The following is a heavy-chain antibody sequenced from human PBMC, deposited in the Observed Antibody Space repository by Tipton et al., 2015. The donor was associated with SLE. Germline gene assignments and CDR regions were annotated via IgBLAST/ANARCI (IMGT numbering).Heavy chain of an antibody. D-gene: IGHD2-15*01. V-gene: IGHV3-30*04. J-gene: IGHJ3*02. CDR2: ISYDGTNK. CDR3: ASAQTSSLLLDAFDI. CDR1: GFTFSSYA. Sequence: RSLRLSCAASGFTFSSYAMHWVRQAPGKGLEWVAVISYDGTNKYYADSVKGRFTVSRDNSKTTLSLQMNSLRAEDTAVYYCASAQTSSLLLDAFDIWGQGTMVTVSS.